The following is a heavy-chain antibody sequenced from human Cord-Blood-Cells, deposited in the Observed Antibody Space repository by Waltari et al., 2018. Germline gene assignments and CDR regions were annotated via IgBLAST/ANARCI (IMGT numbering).Heavy chain of an antibody. CDR3: ARVGQLGFYY. CDR1: GFTFSSYD. D-gene: IGHD6-6*01. CDR2: IGTAGAT. V-gene: IGHV3-13*01. Sequence: EVQLVESGGGLVQPGGSLRLSCAASGFTFSSYDMHWVRQATGKGREWVSAIGTAGATYYPVSVKGRFTISRENAKNSLYLQMNSLRAGHTAVYYCARVGQLGFYYWGQGTLVTV. J-gene: IGHJ4*02.